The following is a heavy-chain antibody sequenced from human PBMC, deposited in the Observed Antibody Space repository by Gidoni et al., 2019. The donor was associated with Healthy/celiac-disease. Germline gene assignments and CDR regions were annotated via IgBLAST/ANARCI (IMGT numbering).Heavy chain of an antibody. CDR2: IYSGGST. V-gene: IGHV3-53*01. CDR3: ASLRYFDWYLFDY. D-gene: IGHD3-9*01. CDR1: GVTVSSNY. J-gene: IGHJ4*02. Sequence: EGQLVESGGGLIQPGGSLRRSCAAAGVTVSSNYMSWVRQAPGKGLEWVSVIYSGGSTYYADSVKGRFTISRDNSKNTLYLQMNSLRAEDTAVYYCASLRYFDWYLFDYWGQGTLVTVSS.